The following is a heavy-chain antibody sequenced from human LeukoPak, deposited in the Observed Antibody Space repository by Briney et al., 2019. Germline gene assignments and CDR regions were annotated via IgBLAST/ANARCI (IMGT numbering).Heavy chain of an antibody. J-gene: IGHJ4*02. CDR1: GGPISPYY. CDR2: IYSSANT. CDR3: ASSIVATITSFDY. D-gene: IGHD5-12*01. V-gene: IGHV4-59*08. Sequence: ETLSLTCTVSGGPISPYYWSWIRQPPGKGLEWIGYIYSSANTNYNPSLKGRVTMSVDTSKNQFSLALSSVTAADTAVYYCASSIVATITSFDYWGQGTLVTVSS.